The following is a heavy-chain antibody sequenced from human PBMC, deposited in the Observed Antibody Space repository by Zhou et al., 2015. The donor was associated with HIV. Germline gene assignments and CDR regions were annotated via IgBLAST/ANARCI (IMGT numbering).Heavy chain of an antibody. CDR1: GGTFSSYA. CDR3: ARATTLNNGYDFWSGYYRDDAFDI. CDR2: IIPIFGTA. V-gene: IGHV1-69*01. J-gene: IGHJ3*02. D-gene: IGHD3-3*01. Sequence: QVQLVQSGAEVKKPGSSVKVSCKASGGTFSSYAISWVRQAPGQGLEWMGGIIPIFGTANYAQKFQGRVTITADESTSTAYMELSSLRSEDTAVYYCARATTLNNGYDFWSGYYRDDAFDIWGQGTMVTVSS.